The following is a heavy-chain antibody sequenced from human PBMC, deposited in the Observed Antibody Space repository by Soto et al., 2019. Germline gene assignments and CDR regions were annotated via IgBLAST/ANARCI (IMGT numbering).Heavy chain of an antibody. CDR1: GYTFTSYG. CDR3: ARVSCSGGSCYYPDLYYYYYMDV. V-gene: IGHV1-18*01. D-gene: IGHD2-15*01. J-gene: IGHJ6*03. CDR2: ISAYNGNT. Sequence: ASVKVSCKASGYTFTSYGISWVRQAPGQGLEWMGWISAYNGNTNYAQKLQGRVTMTTDTSTSTAYMELRSLRSDDTAVYYCARVSCSGGSCYYPDLYYYYYMDVWGKGTTVTVSS.